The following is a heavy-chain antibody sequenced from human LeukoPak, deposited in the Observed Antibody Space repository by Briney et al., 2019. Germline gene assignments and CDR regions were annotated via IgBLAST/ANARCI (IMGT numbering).Heavy chain of an antibody. D-gene: IGHD1-26*01. CDR1: GYTFTSYA. J-gene: IGHJ4*02. CDR3: ARVVGATIYVFDY. V-gene: IGHV1-3*01. Sequence: ASVKVSCKASGYTFTSYAMHWVPQAPGQRLEWMGWINAGNGNTKYSQKFQGRVTITRDTSASTAYMELSSLRSEDTAVYYCARVVGATIYVFDYWGQGTLVTVSS. CDR2: INAGNGNT.